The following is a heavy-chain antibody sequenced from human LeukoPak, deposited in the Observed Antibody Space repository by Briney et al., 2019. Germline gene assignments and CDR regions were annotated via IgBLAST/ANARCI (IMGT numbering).Heavy chain of an antibody. Sequence: GASVKVSCKASGYTFTGYYMHWVRQALGQGLEWMGWINPNSGGTNYAQKFQGRVTMTRDTSISTAYMELSRLRSDDTAVYYCARGYRGYSYGLNWFDPWGQGTLVTVSS. D-gene: IGHD5-18*01. CDR1: GYTFTGYY. CDR3: ARGYRGYSYGLNWFDP. J-gene: IGHJ5*02. V-gene: IGHV1-2*02. CDR2: INPNSGGT.